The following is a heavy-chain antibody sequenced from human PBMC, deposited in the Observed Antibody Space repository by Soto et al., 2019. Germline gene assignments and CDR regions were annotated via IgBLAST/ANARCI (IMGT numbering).Heavy chain of an antibody. D-gene: IGHD3-10*01. CDR2: IYPGASDI. V-gene: IGHV5-51*01. J-gene: IGHJ4*02. Sequence: GESLKISCQASGYTFIYFWVAWVRQVPGKGVEWMGVIYPGASDIRYSTSFEGHVTISADKSTNTAYLQWSSLEAADTAISYCARQGTSRGSDYTAFDSWGPGTLVTVSS. CDR1: GYTFIYFW. CDR3: ARQGTSRGSDYTAFDS.